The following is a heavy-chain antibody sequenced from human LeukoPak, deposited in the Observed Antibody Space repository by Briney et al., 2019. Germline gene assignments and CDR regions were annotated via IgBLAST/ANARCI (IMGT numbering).Heavy chain of an antibody. D-gene: IGHD3-10*01. J-gene: IGHJ5*02. CDR2: IRYDGNDK. V-gene: IGHV3-30*02. Sequence: GSLRLSCAASGFPFNYYGFHWVRQAPGKGLEWVAFIRYDGNDKFYAQSVKGRFTISRDTSRNTLFLQMNSLRLEDTAVYYCAKDLMRDRWFGESWGQGTLVTVSS. CDR1: GFPFNYYG. CDR3: AKDLMRDRWFGES.